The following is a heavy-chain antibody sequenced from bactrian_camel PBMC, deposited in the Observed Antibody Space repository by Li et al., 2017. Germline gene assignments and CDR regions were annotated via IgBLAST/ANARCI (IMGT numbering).Heavy chain of an antibody. D-gene: IGHD4*01. CDR3: AKDSPRGQWTLIAIILDEYNY. Sequence: QVQLVESGGELVQPGGSLRLSCAASGFTFDDSDMGWFRQAPGNECELVSRINSDGTTYYASSMKGRFTISRDNAKNTVYLQLNSLKTEDTAMYYCAKDSPRGQWTLIAIILDEYNYWGQGTQVTVS. CDR1: GFTFDDSD. CDR2: INSDGTT. V-gene: IGHV3S60*01. J-gene: IGHJ4*01.